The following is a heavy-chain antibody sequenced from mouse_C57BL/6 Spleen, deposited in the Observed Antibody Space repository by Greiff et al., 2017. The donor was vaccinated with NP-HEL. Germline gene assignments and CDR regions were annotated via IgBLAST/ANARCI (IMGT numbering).Heavy chain of an antibody. J-gene: IGHJ2*01. CDR2: IYPRSGNT. Sequence: VQVVESGAELARPGASVKLSCKASGYTFTSYGISWVKQRTGQGLEWIGEIYPRSGNTYYNEKFKGKATLTADKSSSTAYMELRSLTSEDSAVYFCARVELLWSAGNYFDYWGQGTTLTVSS. CDR3: ARVELLWSAGNYFDY. D-gene: IGHD2-1*01. CDR1: GYTFTSYG. V-gene: IGHV1-81*01.